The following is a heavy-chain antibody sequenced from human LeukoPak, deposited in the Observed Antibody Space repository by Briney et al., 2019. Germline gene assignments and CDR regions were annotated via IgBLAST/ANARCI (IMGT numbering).Heavy chain of an antibody. CDR3: ARGGLGLASPFDY. V-gene: IGHV4-39*07. J-gene: IGHJ4*02. Sequence: SETLSLTCSVSGASTSLHYWSWIRQSPGKGLQWIGSIYYTGSTYYNPSLKSRVTMSRDTSKDQFSLRLTSVTAADTAVYYCARGGLGLASPFDYWGQGTLVTVSS. CDR2: IYYTGST. D-gene: IGHD3-16*01. CDR1: GASTSLHY.